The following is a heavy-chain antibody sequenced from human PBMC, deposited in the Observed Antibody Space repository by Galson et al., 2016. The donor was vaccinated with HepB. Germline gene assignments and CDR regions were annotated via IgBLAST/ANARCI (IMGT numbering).Heavy chain of an antibody. CDR3: VGQHGGGWYNLDC. V-gene: IGHV6-1*01. D-gene: IGHD6-19*01. Sequence: CAISGDSVSGNSATWNWIRQSPSRGLEWLGRTYYRSKWYVDYAESMKSRIMINPDTSKNQISLQMNSVTPEDSAVYYCVGQHGGGWYNLDCWGQGTLVTVSS. CDR1: GDSVSGNSAT. J-gene: IGHJ4*02. CDR2: TYYRSKWYV.